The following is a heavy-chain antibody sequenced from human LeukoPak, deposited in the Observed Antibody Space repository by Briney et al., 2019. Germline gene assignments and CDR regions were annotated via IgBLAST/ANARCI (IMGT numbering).Heavy chain of an antibody. CDR3: AKDRSGNSYGHFDY. V-gene: IGHV3-43D*04. Sequence: GGSLRLSCAASGFTFDDYAMHWVHQAPGKGLEWVSLISWGGGSTYYADSVKGRFTISRDNSKNSLYLHMNSLRAEDTALYYCAKDRSGNSYGHFDYWGQGTLVTVSS. CDR2: ISWGGGST. J-gene: IGHJ4*02. CDR1: GFTFDDYA. D-gene: IGHD3-10*01.